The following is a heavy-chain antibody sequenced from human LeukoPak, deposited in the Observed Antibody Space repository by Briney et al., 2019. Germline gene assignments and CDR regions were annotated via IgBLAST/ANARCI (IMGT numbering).Heavy chain of an antibody. Sequence: GGSLRLSCAASGFTLSTYTMNWVRQAPGKGLERVSCITDSSSYIYYADSVKGRFTISRDNAKNSLYLQMNSLRAGDTAVYYCARSDGSGSPDYRGQGTLVTVSS. CDR1: GFTLSTYT. V-gene: IGHV3-21*01. J-gene: IGHJ4*02. CDR2: ITDSSSYI. CDR3: ARSDGSGSPDY. D-gene: IGHD3-10*01.